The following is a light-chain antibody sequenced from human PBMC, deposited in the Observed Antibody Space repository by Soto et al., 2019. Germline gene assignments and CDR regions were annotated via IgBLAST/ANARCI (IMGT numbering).Light chain of an antibody. V-gene: IGKV3-20*01. CDR1: QSVRSNF. J-gene: IGKJ1*01. CDR3: QRYDSFRT. Sequence: EIVLTQSPGTLSLSPGERATLSCRASQSVRSNFLAWYQQKPGQAPRLLIYGASNRATGIPDRFSGSGSGTDFTITITSLEPEDFAMYYWQRYDSFRTFGQGTKVEI. CDR2: GAS.